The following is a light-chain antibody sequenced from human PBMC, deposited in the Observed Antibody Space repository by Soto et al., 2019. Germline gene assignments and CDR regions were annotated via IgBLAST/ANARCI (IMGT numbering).Light chain of an antibody. CDR3: QQYGSSPLT. J-gene: IGKJ4*01. V-gene: IGKV3-20*01. CDR2: GAS. CDR1: QSFTSIY. Sequence: IVLTESPVTLSLSPGEIATLSCSASQSFTSIYLAWYQQKPGQAPRLLIYGASSRATGIPDRFSGSGSGTDFTLTISRLEPEDFAVYYCQQYGSSPLTFGGGTKVDIK.